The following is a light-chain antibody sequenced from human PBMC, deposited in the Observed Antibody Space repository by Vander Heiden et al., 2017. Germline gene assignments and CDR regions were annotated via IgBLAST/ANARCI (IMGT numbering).Light chain of an antibody. CDR2: GAS. J-gene: IGKJ1*01. Sequence: PGTLSVSPGERATLSCRASQSVSSNLAWYQQKPGQAPRLLMNGASTRATGIPARFSGSGSGTEFTLTISSLESEDFAVYYCQQYTGWPRTFGQGTKVEIK. CDR1: QSVSSN. CDR3: QQYTGWPRT. V-gene: IGKV3-15*01.